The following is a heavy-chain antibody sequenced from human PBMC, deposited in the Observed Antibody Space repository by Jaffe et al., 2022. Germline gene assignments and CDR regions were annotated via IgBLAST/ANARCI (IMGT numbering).Heavy chain of an antibody. CDR2: INAGNGNT. CDR3: ARVGSSWYPKYYFDY. D-gene: IGHD6-13*01. CDR1: GYTFTSYA. J-gene: IGHJ4*02. V-gene: IGHV1-3*01. Sequence: QVQLVQSGAEVKKPGASVKVSCKASGYTFTSYAMHWVRQAPGQRLEWMGWINAGNGNTKYSQKFQGRVTITRDTSASTAYMELSSLRSEDTAVYYCARVGSSWYPKYYFDYWGQGTLVTVSS.